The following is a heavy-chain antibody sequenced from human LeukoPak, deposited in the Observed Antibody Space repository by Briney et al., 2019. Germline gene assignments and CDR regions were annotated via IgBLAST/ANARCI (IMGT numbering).Heavy chain of an antibody. CDR2: ISSSSSYI. Sequence: GGSLRLSCAASGFTFSSYNMNWVRQAPGKGLEWVSSISSSSSYIYYADSVKGRFTISRDNAKNSLYLQMNSLRAEDTAVYYCATQSEGYCSSTSCADDYWGQGTLVTVSS. V-gene: IGHV3-21*01. CDR1: GFTFSSYN. D-gene: IGHD2-2*01. CDR3: ATQSEGYCSSTSCADDY. J-gene: IGHJ4*02.